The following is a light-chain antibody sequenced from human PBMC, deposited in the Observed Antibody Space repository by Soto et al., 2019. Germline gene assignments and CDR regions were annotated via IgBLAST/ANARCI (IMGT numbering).Light chain of an antibody. CDR2: DAS. J-gene: IGKJ1*01. V-gene: IGKV3-11*01. CDR3: QQYNNWPRT. CDR1: QSVSSY. Sequence: VLTQSQATLSVSQGERATLSCRASQSVSSYLAWYQQKPGQAPRLLIYDASNRATGIPARFSGSGSGTDFTLTISNLEPEDFAVYYCQQYNNWPRTFGQGTKVDIK.